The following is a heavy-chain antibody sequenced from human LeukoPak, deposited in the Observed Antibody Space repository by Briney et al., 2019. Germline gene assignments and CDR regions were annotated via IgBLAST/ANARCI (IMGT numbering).Heavy chain of an antibody. CDR1: GYSFTSYW. J-gene: IGHJ5*02. CDR2: IYPGDSDT. Sequence: GESLKISFKGSGYSFTSYWIGWVRQMPVKGLEWMGIIYPGDSDTRYSPSFQGQVTISADKSISTAYLQWSSLKASDTAMYYCARHRVGATMDEKWFDPWGQGTLVTVSS. V-gene: IGHV5-51*01. D-gene: IGHD1-26*01. CDR3: ARHRVGATMDEKWFDP.